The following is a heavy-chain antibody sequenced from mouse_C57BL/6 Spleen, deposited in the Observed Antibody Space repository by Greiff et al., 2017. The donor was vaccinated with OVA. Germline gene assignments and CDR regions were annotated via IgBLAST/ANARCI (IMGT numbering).Heavy chain of an antibody. V-gene: IGHV5-17*01. Sequence: EVQGVESGGGLVKPGGSLKLSCAASGFTFSDYGMHWVRQAPEKGLEWVAYISSGSSTIYYADTVKGRFTISRDNAKNTLFLQITSLRSEDTAMYYCASQGGGYAMDYWGQGTSVTVSS. CDR1: GFTFSDYG. CDR3: ASQGGGYAMDY. J-gene: IGHJ4*01. CDR2: ISSGSSTI.